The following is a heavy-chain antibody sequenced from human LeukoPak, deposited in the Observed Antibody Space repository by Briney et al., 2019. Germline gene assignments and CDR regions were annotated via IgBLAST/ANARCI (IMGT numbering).Heavy chain of an antibody. D-gene: IGHD2-2*01. Sequence: RSETLSLTCTVSGGSISSYYWSWIRQPAGKGLEWIGRIYTSGSTNYNPSLKSRVTMSVDTSKNQFSLKLSSVTAADTAVYYCAREGPPPLYCSSTSCNQAFDIWGQGTMVTVSS. J-gene: IGHJ3*02. V-gene: IGHV4-4*07. CDR2: IYTSGST. CDR1: GGSISSYY. CDR3: AREGPPPLYCSSTSCNQAFDI.